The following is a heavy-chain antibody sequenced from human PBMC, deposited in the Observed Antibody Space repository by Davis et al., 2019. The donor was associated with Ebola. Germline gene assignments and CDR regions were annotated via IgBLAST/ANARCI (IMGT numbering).Heavy chain of an antibody. Sequence: ASVKVSCKASGYTFTSYGISWVRQAPGQGLEWMGWISAYNGNTNYAQKLQGRVTMTTDTSTSTAYMELRRLRSDDTAVYYCATNSGGIAAAGKGYYYYGMDVWGQGTTVTVSS. CDR2: ISAYNGNT. J-gene: IGHJ6*02. CDR3: ATNSGGIAAAGKGYYYYGMDV. D-gene: IGHD6-13*01. V-gene: IGHV1-18*01. CDR1: GYTFTSYG.